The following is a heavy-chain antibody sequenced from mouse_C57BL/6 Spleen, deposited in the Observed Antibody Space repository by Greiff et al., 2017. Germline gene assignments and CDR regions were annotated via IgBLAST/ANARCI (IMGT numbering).Heavy chain of an antibody. V-gene: IGHV1-55*01. CDR3: ARRSNWAFYWYFDV. CDR1: GYTFTSYW. D-gene: IGHD4-1*01. CDR2: IYPGSGST. J-gene: IGHJ1*03. Sequence: QVQLQQSGAELVKPGASVKMSCKASGYTFTSYWITWVKQRPGQGLEWIGDIYPGSGSTNYNEKFKSKATLTVDTSSSTAYMQLSSLTSEDSAVYYCARRSNWAFYWYFDVWGTGTTVTVSS.